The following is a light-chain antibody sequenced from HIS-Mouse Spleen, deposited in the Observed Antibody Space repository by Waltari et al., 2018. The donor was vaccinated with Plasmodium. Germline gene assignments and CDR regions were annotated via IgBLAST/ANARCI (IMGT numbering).Light chain of an antibody. Sequence: AIQLTQSPSSLSASVGDRVTITCRGSQGISSALAWYQQKPGKAPKLLIYDASSLESGVPSRFSGSGSGTDFTPTISSLQPEDFATYYCQQFNSYPLTFGGGTKVEIK. J-gene: IGKJ4*01. CDR3: QQFNSYPLT. CDR2: DAS. CDR1: QGISSA. V-gene: IGKV1-13*02.